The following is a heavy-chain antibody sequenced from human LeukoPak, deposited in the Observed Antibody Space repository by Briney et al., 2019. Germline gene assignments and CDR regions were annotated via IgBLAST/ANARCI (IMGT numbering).Heavy chain of an antibody. Sequence: SQTLSLTCALSGDSVSSNSAAWNWIRPSPSRGLEWLVRTYSRSKWYNDYAVSVKSRITINPDTSKNQFSLQLNSVTPEDTAVYYCARVAYYDFWSGLHYFDYWGQGTLVTVSS. CDR1: GDSVSSNSAA. CDR2: TYSRSKWYN. V-gene: IGHV6-1*01. J-gene: IGHJ4*02. D-gene: IGHD3-3*01. CDR3: ARVAYYDFWSGLHYFDY.